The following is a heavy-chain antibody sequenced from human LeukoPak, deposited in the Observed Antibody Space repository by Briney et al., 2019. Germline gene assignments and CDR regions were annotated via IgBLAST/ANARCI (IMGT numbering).Heavy chain of an antibody. D-gene: IGHD4-23*01. V-gene: IGHV1-18*04. J-gene: IGHJ4*02. CDR1: GYTFTSYS. CDR2: ISPSNGDT. Sequence: ASVKVSCTASGYTFTSYSINWVRRAPGQGLEWMGWISPSNGDTSYAQKVQDRVTMTTDTSTTTVYMELRSLGSDDTAIYYCVRDSGWELRHFFFDDWGQGTLVTVSS. CDR3: VRDSGWELRHFFFDD.